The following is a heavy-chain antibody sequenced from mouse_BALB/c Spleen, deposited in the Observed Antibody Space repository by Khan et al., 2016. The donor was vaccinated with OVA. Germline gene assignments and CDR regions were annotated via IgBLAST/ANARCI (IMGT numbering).Heavy chain of an antibody. J-gene: IGHJ2*01. Sequence: EVQLQQSGPELVQPGASVKISCTASGYSFTGYFMNWVMQSHGKSLEWIGRINPHIGEAFYNQKFKGKATLTVDESSSTAHMELRSLASEDSAVYYCARKNGSDFDYWGQGTTLTVSS. CDR1: GYSFTGYF. D-gene: IGHD1-1*01. CDR3: ARKNGSDFDY. CDR2: INPHIGEA. V-gene: IGHV1-20*02.